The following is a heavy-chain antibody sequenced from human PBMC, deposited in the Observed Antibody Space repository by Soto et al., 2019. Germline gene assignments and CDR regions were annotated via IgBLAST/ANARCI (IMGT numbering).Heavy chain of an antibody. J-gene: IGHJ4*02. CDR2: IHHSGST. D-gene: IGHD6-19*01. Sequence: SETLSPTCTVPGGSISSGGYYWSWIRQPPGKGLEWIGDIHHSGSTNNNPSLRSRLIMSVDTSKNQFSLNLNSVTAADTAVYYCARSFGWYAIDQWGQGTLVTVSS. CDR3: ARSFGWYAIDQ. CDR1: GGSISSGGYY. V-gene: IGHV4-39*07.